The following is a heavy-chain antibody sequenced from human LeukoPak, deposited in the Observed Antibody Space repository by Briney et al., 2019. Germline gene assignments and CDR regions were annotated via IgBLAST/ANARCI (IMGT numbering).Heavy chain of an antibody. CDR1: GFTFSSYD. D-gene: IGHD2-8*01. V-gene: IGHV3-30*01. CDR3: ARPNGY. CDR2: MSFDERKK. J-gene: IGHJ4*02. Sequence: GGSLRLSCAASGFTFSSYDMHWVRQAPGKGLERVAFMSFDERKKSYADSVKGRFTVSRDISKETLYLQMDNLRAEDTAVYYCARPNGYWGQGTLVTVSS.